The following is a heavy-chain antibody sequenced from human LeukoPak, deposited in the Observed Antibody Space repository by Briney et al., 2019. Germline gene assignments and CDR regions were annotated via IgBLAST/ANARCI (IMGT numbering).Heavy chain of an antibody. CDR3: ARDPSSTSFYYYYYMDV. J-gene: IGHJ6*03. Sequence: PGGALRLSCAASGFTFSRYWMSWVRQAPGKGLEWVAHIKQDGSEKYYVDSVKGRFTISRDNAKNSLYLQMNSLRAEDTAVYYCARDPSSTSFYYYYYMDVWGKGTTVTVSS. CDR2: IKQDGSEK. D-gene: IGHD2-2*01. CDR1: GFTFSRYW. V-gene: IGHV3-7*01.